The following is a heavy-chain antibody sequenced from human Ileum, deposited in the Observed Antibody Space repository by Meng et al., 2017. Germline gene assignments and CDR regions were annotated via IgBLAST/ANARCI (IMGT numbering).Heavy chain of an antibody. J-gene: IGHJ3*02. D-gene: IGHD1-1*01. CDR3: AREYNGFYIAFDI. Sequence: GESLKISCAASGFTFSSYEMNWVRQAPGKGLEWVSYISSSGTTVHYTDSVKGRFTVSRDNAKNSLYLQMNSLRAEDTAVYYCAREYNGFYIAFDIWGQGTVVTVS. CDR2: ISSSGTTV. V-gene: IGHV3-48*03. CDR1: GFTFSSYE.